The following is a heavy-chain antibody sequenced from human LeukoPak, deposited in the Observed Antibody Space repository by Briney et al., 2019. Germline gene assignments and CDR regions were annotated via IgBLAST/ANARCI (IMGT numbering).Heavy chain of an antibody. CDR3: ARDQSSSWYWFDP. D-gene: IGHD6-13*01. CDR2: IYHSGTT. CDR1: GGSISSGGYS. Sequence: PSETLSLTCAVSGGSISSGGYSWNWIRQPPGKGLEWIGYIYHSGTTYYNPSLKSRVTISVDRSKNQFSLKLSSVTAADTAVCYCARDQSSSWYWFDPWGQGTLVTVSS. J-gene: IGHJ5*02. V-gene: IGHV4-30-2*01.